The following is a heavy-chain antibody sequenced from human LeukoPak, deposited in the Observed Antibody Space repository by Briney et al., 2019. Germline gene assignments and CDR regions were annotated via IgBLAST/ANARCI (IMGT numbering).Heavy chain of an antibody. CDR1: GFTFSSYA. J-gene: IGHJ4*02. CDR2: VSGSGDST. Sequence: PGGSLRLSCAASGFTFSSYAMSWVRQAPGKGLEWASTVSGSGDSTYYADSVKGRFTLSRDNSKNTLSLQMNSLRAEDTALYYCAKSYNYGSGSYYNHFDSWGQGTLVTVSS. V-gene: IGHV3-23*01. D-gene: IGHD3-10*01. CDR3: AKSYNYGSGSYYNHFDS.